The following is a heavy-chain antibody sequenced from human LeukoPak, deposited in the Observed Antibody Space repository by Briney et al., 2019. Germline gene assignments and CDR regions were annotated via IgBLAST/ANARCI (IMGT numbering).Heavy chain of an antibody. D-gene: IGHD3-22*01. CDR2: IYSGGIT. CDR1: GFTVSSNY. V-gene: IGHV3-53*01. Sequence: GGSLRLSCAASGFTVSSNYMSWVRQAPGKGLEWVSVIYSGGITYYADSVKGRFTISRDNSKNTLYLQMNSLRAEDTAVYYCARDRIGYYDSSGYAYFDYWGQGTLVTVSS. CDR3: ARDRIGYYDSSGYAYFDY. J-gene: IGHJ4*02.